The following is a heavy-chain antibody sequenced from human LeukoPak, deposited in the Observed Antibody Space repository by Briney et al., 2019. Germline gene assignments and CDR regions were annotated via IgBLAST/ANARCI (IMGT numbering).Heavy chain of an antibody. CDR3: ARGRIVGATRLDY. CDR1: GGSFSGYY. J-gene: IGHJ4*02. D-gene: IGHD1-26*01. CDR2: INHSGST. Sequence: PSETLSLTCAVYGGSFSGYYWSWIRQPPGKGLEWIGEINHSGSTNYNPSLKSRVTISVDTSKNQFSLKLSSVTAADTAVYYCARGRIVGATRLDYWGQGILVTVSS. V-gene: IGHV4-34*01.